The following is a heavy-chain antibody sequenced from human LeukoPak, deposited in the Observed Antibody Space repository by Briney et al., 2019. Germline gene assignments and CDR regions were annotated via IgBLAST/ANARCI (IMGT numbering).Heavy chain of an antibody. V-gene: IGHV4-38-2*01. CDR3: ARVYSGSTWYSFDY. D-gene: IGHD5-12*01. Sequence: PSETLSLTCAVSHYSISSPYFWGWIRQPPGKGLEWIGSIYHTGRSNYNPSINSRVTMSLDTSKNQFSLNLNSVTAADTAVYHCARVYSGSTWYSFDYWGQGILVTVSS. CDR1: HYSISSPYF. J-gene: IGHJ4*02. CDR2: IYHTGRS.